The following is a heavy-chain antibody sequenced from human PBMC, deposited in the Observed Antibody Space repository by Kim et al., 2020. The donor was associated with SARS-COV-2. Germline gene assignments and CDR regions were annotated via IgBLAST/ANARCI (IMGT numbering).Heavy chain of an antibody. D-gene: IGHD3-10*01. CDR2: MNPNSGNT. CDR3: ARGNKVVRGVIIHPSDY. V-gene: IGHV1-8*01. CDR1: GYTFTSYD. Sequence: ASVKVSCKASGYTFTSYDINWVRQATGQGLEWMGWMNPNSGNTGYAQKFQGRVTMTRNTSISTAYMELSSLRSEDTAVYYCARGNKVVRGVIIHPSDYWGQGTLVTVSS. J-gene: IGHJ4*02.